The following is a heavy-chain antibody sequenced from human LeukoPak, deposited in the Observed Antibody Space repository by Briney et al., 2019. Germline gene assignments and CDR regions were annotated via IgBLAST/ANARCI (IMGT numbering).Heavy chain of an antibody. CDR1: GGSIRSSYYY. CDR3: ARGWGLYGSFYYYGMDV. Sequence: SETLSLTCTVSGGSIRSSYYYWGWIRQPPGKGLEWIGEINHSGNTNYNPSLKSRVTISVDTSKNQFSLKLSSVTAADTAVYYCARGWGLYGSFYYYGMDVWGQGTTVTVSS. D-gene: IGHD3-10*01. J-gene: IGHJ6*02. CDR2: INHSGNT. V-gene: IGHV4-39*07.